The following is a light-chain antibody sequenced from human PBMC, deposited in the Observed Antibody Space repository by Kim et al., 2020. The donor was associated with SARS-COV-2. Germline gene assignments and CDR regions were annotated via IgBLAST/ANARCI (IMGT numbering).Light chain of an antibody. V-gene: IGKV1-27*01. CDR3: QKCDSAPWT. Sequence: ASVGDMVTLTCRAGQDISNYLAWFQLKPGKAPKLLIYAASALQPGVPSRFSGSGSGTDFTLTVTSLQPEDVATYYCQKCDSAPWTFGQGTKVDIK. J-gene: IGKJ1*01. CDR1: QDISNY. CDR2: AAS.